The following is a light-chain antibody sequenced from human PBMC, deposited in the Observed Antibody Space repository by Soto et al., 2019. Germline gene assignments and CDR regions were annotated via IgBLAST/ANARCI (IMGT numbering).Light chain of an antibody. J-gene: IGKJ2*01. V-gene: IGKV2-30*02. Sequence: DAVLTQSPLSLPVTLGQPASISCSSSQSLVHSGGNTYLNWFQQRPGQSPRRLIYKVSERDSGVPDRFSGRASSTDFTLEISRVEAEDVGVYYCMQGTHWPYTFGQGTKLEIK. CDR1: QSLVHSGGNTY. CDR3: MQGTHWPYT. CDR2: KVS.